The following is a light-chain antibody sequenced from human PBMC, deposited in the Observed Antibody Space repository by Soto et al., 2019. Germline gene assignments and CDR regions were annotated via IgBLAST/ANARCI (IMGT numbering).Light chain of an antibody. CDR1: SSDVGGYNY. CDR3: SSYTSSFKLAV. CDR2: DVS. J-gene: IGLJ1*01. V-gene: IGLV2-14*03. Sequence: QSVLTQPASVSGSPGQSITIFCTGTSSDVGGYNYVSWYQQHPGSAPKLMIYDVSSRPSGVSNRFSGSKPGNTASLTISGLQAEDEADYYCSSYTSSFKLAVFGSGTKVT.